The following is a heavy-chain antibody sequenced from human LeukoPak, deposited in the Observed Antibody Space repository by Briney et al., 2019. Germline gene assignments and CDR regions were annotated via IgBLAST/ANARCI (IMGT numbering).Heavy chain of an antibody. Sequence: GGSLRLSCAASGFTVSSNYMSWVRQAPGKGLEWVSVIYSGGSAYYADSVKGRFTISRDNSKNTLYLQMNSLRAEDTAVYYCASRNKNFDWLFMWGQGTLVTVSS. CDR1: GFTVSSNY. CDR2: IYSGGSA. CDR3: ASRNKNFDWLFM. V-gene: IGHV3-66*01. D-gene: IGHD3-9*01. J-gene: IGHJ4*02.